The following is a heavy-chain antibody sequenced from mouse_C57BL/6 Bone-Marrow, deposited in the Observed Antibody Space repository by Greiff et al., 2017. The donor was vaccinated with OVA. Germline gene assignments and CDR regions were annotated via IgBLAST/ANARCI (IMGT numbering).Heavy chain of an antibody. Sequence: DVKLVESGGGLVQPGESLKLSCESNEYEFPSHDMSWVRKTPEKRLELVAAINSDGGSTYYPDTMERRFIISRDNTKKTLYLQMSSLRSEDTALYYCARHVYYGYDVEYFDVWGTGTTVTVSS. D-gene: IGHD2-2*01. J-gene: IGHJ1*03. CDR3: ARHVYYGYDVEYFDV. CDR2: INSDGGST. CDR1: EYEFPSHD. V-gene: IGHV5-2*01.